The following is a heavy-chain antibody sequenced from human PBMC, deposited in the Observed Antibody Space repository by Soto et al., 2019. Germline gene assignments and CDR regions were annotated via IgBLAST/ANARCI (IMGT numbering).Heavy chain of an antibody. CDR1: GGSFSDYY. CDR3: AREVPSRYFDL. Sequence: QVRLQQWGAGLLKPSETLPLTCAVYGGSFSDYYWSWIRPPPGKGLEWIGEINHSGSTNYNPSLKSRVTISVDTSKNQFSLKLNSVTAADTAVYYCAREVPSRYFDLWGRGTPVTVSS. CDR2: INHSGST. D-gene: IGHD3-10*01. J-gene: IGHJ2*01. V-gene: IGHV4-34*01.